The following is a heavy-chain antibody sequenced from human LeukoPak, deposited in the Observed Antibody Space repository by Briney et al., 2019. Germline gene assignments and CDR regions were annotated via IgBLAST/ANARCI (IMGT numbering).Heavy chain of an antibody. D-gene: IGHD6-19*01. CDR3: ARLAAVAGPFDY. V-gene: IGHV4-59*08. Sequence: SETLSLTCAVYGGSFSGYYWSWIRQPPGKGLEWIGHIYYSGSTNYNPSLKSRVTISVDTSKNLFSLKLSSVTAADTAVYYCARLAAVAGPFDYWGQGTLVTVSS. CDR2: IYYSGST. CDR1: GGSFSGYY. J-gene: IGHJ4*02.